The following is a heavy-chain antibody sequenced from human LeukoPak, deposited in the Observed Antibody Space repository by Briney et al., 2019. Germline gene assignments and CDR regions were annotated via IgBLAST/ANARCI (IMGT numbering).Heavy chain of an antibody. J-gene: IGHJ4*02. CDR2: IIPILGTA. CDR3: ARDPLTYYDFWSGSPRTKYYFDY. Sequence: VASVKVSCKASGGTFSSYAISWVRQAPGQGLEWMGGIIPILGTANYAQKFQGRVTITTDESTSTAYMELSSLRSEDTAVCYCARDPLTYYDFWSGSPRTKYYFDYWGQGTLVTVSS. V-gene: IGHV1-69*05. D-gene: IGHD3-3*01. CDR1: GGTFSSYA.